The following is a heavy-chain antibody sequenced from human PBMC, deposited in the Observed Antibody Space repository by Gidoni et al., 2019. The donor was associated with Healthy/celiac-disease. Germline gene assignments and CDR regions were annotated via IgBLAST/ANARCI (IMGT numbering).Heavy chain of an antibody. CDR3: ARDPTRNGGFY. J-gene: IGHJ4*02. CDR2: IHPSGGSK. D-gene: IGHD1-1*01. CDR1: GYTFTSSY. V-gene: IGHV1-46*01. Sequence: QVQLVQSRAEVKKPGASVKLSCKASGYTFTSSYMHWVRQAPGQGLEWMGIIHPSGGSKSYAQKFQGRVTMTRDTSTSTVYMELSSLRSEDTAVYYCARDPTRNGGFYWGQGTLVTVSS.